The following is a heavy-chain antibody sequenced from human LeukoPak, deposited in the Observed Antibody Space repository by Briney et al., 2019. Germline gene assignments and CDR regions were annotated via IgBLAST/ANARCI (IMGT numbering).Heavy chain of an antibody. CDR3: AKDISSSWYRGGSFQH. Sequence: PGGSLRLSCAASGFTFDDYTMHWVRQAPGKGLEWVSLISWDGGSTYYADSVKGRFTISRDNSKNSLYLQMNSLRTEDTALYYCAKDISSSWYRGGSFQHWGQGTLVTVSS. V-gene: IGHV3-43*01. CDR2: ISWDGGST. D-gene: IGHD6-13*01. CDR1: GFTFDDYT. J-gene: IGHJ1*01.